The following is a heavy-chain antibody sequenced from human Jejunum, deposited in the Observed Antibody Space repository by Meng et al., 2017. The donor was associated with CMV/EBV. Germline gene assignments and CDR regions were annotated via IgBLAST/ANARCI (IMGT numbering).Heavy chain of an antibody. CDR1: EYPFTDYY. V-gene: IGHV1-2*02. CDR2: INPYTGDT. D-gene: IGHD3-16*01. J-gene: IGHJ4*02. CDR3: AKDGGSFLDYYFDY. Sequence: SEYPFTDYYKHWVRQAPGQGLEWMGYINPYTGDTNYPQEFQGRVTMTRDTPTNTAYMELTRLRSDDTALYYCAKDGGSFLDYYFDYWGQGTLVTVSS.